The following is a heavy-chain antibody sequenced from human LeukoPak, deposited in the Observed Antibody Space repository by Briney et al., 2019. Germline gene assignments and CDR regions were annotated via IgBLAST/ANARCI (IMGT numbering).Heavy chain of an antibody. CDR3: AREANYYGSGSYFEGTFDY. J-gene: IGHJ4*02. V-gene: IGHV4-59*01. CDR1: GGSISSYY. CDR2: IYYSGST. D-gene: IGHD3-10*01. Sequence: SETLSLTCTVSGGSISSYYWSWIRQPPGKGLEWIGYIYYSGSTNYNPSLKSRVTISVDTSKNEFSLKLTSVTAADTAVYYCAREANYYGSGSYFEGTFDYWGQGSLVTVSP.